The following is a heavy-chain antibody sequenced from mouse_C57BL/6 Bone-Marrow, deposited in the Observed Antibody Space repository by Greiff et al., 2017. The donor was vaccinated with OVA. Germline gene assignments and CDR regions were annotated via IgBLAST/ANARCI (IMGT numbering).Heavy chain of an antibody. Sequence: EVKLMESGEGLVKPGGSLKLSCAASGFTFSSYAMSWVRQTPEKRLEWVAYISSGGDYIYYADTVKGRFTISRDKARNTLYLQMSSLKSEDTAMYYCTRDRGVLRFFDYWGQGTTLTVSS. CDR2: ISSGGDYI. J-gene: IGHJ2*01. CDR3: TRDRGVLRFFDY. D-gene: IGHD1-1*01. CDR1: GFTFSSYA. V-gene: IGHV5-9-1*02.